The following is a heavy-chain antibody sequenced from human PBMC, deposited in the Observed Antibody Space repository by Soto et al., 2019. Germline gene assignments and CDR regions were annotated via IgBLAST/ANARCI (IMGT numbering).Heavy chain of an antibody. CDR2: VSGSGRIT. D-gene: IGHD3-3*01. V-gene: IGHV3-23*01. J-gene: IGHJ6*02. CDR1: GFVFGNYA. Sequence: PGGSLRLSCATSGFVFGNYAMTWVRQAPGKGLEWVSGVSGSGRITHYADSVKGRFTISRDNSNNTLFLQMSSLIAEDTAVYHCAKGSTMLGVDPYYYTMDDWGQGTMVTVSS. CDR3: AKGSTMLGVDPYYYTMDD.